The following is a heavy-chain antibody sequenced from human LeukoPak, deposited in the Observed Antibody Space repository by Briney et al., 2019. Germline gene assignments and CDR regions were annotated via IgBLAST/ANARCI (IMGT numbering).Heavy chain of an antibody. J-gene: IGHJ4*02. CDR2: IDTDGSFT. Sequence: GSLRLSCAASGFTFSSYWMHWVRQAPGKGLVWVSRIDTDGSFTSYADSVRGRFTISRDNAKNTLYLQMSSLRAEDTAVYYCIRGTVGAPGNDYWGQGTLVTVSS. CDR1: GFTFSSYW. D-gene: IGHD3-10*01. V-gene: IGHV3-74*01. CDR3: IRGTVGAPGNDY.